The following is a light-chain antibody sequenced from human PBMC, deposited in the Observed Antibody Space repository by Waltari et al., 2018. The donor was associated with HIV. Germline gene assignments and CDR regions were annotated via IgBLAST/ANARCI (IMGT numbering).Light chain of an antibody. CDR2: SNN. V-gene: IGLV1-44*01. J-gene: IGLJ3*02. CDR1: STNIGGNT. Sequence: QSVLTQPPSASGTPGQRVTLSCSGSSTNIGGNTVSWYKQLPGTAPKLLIYSNNQRPSGVPDRFSGSRAGTSASLAISGLQSEDETDYYCATWDDSLNGWVFGGGTKLTVL. CDR3: ATWDDSLNGWV.